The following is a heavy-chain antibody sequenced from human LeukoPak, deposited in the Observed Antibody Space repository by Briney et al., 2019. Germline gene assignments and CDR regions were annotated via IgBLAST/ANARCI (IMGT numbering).Heavy chain of an antibody. Sequence: GASVKVSCKASGYTFTSYGISWVRQAPGQGLEWMGWISAYNGNTNYAQKLQGRVTMTTDTFTSTAYMELRSLRSDDTAVYYCARVGYDFWSGYTGWFDPWGQGTLVTVSS. J-gene: IGHJ5*02. CDR2: ISAYNGNT. CDR1: GYTFTSYG. CDR3: ARVGYDFWSGYTGWFDP. D-gene: IGHD3-3*01. V-gene: IGHV1-18*01.